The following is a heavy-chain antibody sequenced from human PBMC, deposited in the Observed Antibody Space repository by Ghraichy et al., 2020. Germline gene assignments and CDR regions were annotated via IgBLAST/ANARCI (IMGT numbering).Heavy chain of an antibody. V-gene: IGHV4-59*01. J-gene: IGHJ4*02. Sequence: SQTLSLTCTVSGGSISNYYWSWIRPPPGKGLEWIGYSYYSGSTNYNPSLKSRVTISVDTSKNQFSLKLSSVTAADTAMYYCASTRWYTFDYWGQGTLVTVSS. CDR3: ASTRWYTFDY. CDR1: GGSISNYY. D-gene: IGHD4-23*01. CDR2: SYYSGST.